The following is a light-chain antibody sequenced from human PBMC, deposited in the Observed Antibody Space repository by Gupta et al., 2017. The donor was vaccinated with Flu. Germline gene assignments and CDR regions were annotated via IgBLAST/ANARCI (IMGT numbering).Light chain of an antibody. CDR3: VTSTIRDTFV. J-gene: IGLJ1*01. Sequence: TVTLTCGLTASAVGSNNYHSWYQQHTGKALRLLVCNTSTRASVDTDRFSGSRAGNTAALTITGAQAEDEADYYWVTSTIRDTFVFGTGTKVTVL. V-gene: IGLV8-61*01. CDR2: NTS. CDR1: ASAVGSNNY.